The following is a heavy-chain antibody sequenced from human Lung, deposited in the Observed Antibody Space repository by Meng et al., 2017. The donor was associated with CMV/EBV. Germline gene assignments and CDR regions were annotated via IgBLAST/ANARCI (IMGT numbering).Heavy chain of an antibody. V-gene: IGHV3-23*01. CDR2: ISASGGTT. Sequence: GGSLRLXCAASGFTFNNYVMNWVRQAPGKGLEWVSTISASGGTTYYAESVKGRLTISRDNSRNTVYLQMNSLRVGDTAVYYCAKDSRWGHSAGWYGVDVSXQWTTVTVSS. J-gene: IGHJ6*01. CDR3: AKDSRWGHSAGWYGVDV. D-gene: IGHD6-19*01. CDR1: GFTFNNYV.